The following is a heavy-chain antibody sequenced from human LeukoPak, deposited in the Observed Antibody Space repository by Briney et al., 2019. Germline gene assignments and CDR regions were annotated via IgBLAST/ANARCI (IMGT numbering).Heavy chain of an antibody. CDR3: ARGYSYGYIRY. CDR2: IYDGGST. Sequence: GGSLRLSCAASGFTVSSNYMNWVRQAPGKGLEWVSDIYDGGSTDYADSVKGRFTISRDNSKNMLYLQMNSLRAEDTAVYYCARGYSYGYIRYWGQGTLVTVSS. CDR1: GFTVSSNY. V-gene: IGHV3-66*01. J-gene: IGHJ4*02. D-gene: IGHD5-18*01.